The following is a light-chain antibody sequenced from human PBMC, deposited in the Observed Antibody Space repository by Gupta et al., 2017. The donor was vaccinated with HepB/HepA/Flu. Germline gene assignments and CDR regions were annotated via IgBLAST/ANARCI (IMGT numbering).Light chain of an antibody. CDR3: AAWDDSLNGVV. CDR2: RNN. Sequence: QSVLTQPPSASGTPGQRVTISCSGSSSNIGSNTVNWYQQLPGTAPKLLIYRNNQRPSGVPDRFSGSKSGTSASLDIRGLQSEDEADYYWAAWDDSLNGVVFGGGTQMTVL. CDR1: SSNIGSNT. V-gene: IGLV1-44*01. J-gene: IGLJ2*01.